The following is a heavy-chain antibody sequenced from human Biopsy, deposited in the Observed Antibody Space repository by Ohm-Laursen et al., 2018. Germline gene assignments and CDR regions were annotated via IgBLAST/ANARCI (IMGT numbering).Heavy chain of an antibody. Sequence: SSVKVSCKASGGTFINYAISWVRQAPGQGLERMGGIIPMFGTANYAQMFQGRVTISADESTSTSHMELSSLTTEDTAIYYCARGPHSGSHSCFDYWGRGTLVTVSS. D-gene: IGHD1-26*01. V-gene: IGHV1-69*01. CDR1: GGTFINYA. CDR3: ARGPHSGSHSCFDY. J-gene: IGHJ4*02. CDR2: IIPMFGTA.